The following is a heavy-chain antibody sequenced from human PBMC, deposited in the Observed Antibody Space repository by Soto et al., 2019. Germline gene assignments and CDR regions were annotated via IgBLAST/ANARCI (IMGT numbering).Heavy chain of an antibody. Sequence: SVKVSCKASGGTFSSYAISWVRQAPGQGLEWMGGIIPIFGTANYAQKFQGRVTITADESTSTAYMELSSLRSEDTAVYYCARDRWEYSYGRGYDNWFDPWGQGTLVTVSS. V-gene: IGHV1-69*13. J-gene: IGHJ5*02. CDR2: IIPIFGTA. D-gene: IGHD5-18*01. CDR3: ARDRWEYSYGRGYDNWFDP. CDR1: GGTFSSYA.